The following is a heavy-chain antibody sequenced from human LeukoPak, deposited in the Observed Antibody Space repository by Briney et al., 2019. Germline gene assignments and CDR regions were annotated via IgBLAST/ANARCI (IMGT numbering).Heavy chain of an antibody. CDR3: AKGGPFRTSSQSYFDP. J-gene: IGHJ5*02. V-gene: IGHV3-48*03. Sequence: TGGSLRLSCAASGFTFSNYKMNWVRQAPGKGLEWVSYISSSGSIIYYSDSVKGRFTISRDNAKNSLYLQMNSLRAEDTAVYYCAKGGPFRTSSQSYFDPWGQGTLVTVSS. CDR1: GFTFSNYK. D-gene: IGHD2-2*01. CDR2: ISSSGSII.